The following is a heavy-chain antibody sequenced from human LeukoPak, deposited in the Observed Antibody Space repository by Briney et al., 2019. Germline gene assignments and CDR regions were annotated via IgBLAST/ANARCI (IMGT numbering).Heavy chain of an antibody. CDR2: ISGSGGST. J-gene: IGHJ4*02. D-gene: IGHD2-15*01. V-gene: IGHV3-23*01. Sequence: GGSLRLSCAASGFTFSDYYMSWIRQAPGKGLEWVSSISGSGGSTYYADSVKGRFSISRDNSKNTLFLQVNSLRADDTAVYYCANSGLNRFEYWGQGALVTVSS. CDR3: ANSGLNRFEY. CDR1: GFTFSDYY.